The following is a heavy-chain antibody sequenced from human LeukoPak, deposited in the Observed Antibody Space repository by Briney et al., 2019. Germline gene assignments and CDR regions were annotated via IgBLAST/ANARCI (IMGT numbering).Heavy chain of an antibody. J-gene: IGHJ4*02. V-gene: IGHV3-74*01. CDR2: INSDGSST. CDR1: GFIFSSYW. D-gene: IGHD1-26*01. CDR3: ARDTVIPYSQVGSTKD. Sequence: GGSLRLSCAASGFIFSSYWMHWVRQAPGKGLVWVSRINSDGSSTSYADSVKGRFTISRDNAKNTLYLQMNSLRAEDTAAYYCARDTVIPYSQVGSTKDWGQGTLVADSS.